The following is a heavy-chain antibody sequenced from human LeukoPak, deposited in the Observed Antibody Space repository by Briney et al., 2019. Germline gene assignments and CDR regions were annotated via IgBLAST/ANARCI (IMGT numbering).Heavy chain of an antibody. V-gene: IGHV1-2*02. D-gene: IGHD3-22*01. Sequence: GASVKVSCKASGYTFTGYYMHWVRQAPGQGLEWMGWINPNSGGTSYAQKFQGRVTMTRDTSTSTVYMELSSLRSEDTAVYYCARVRSSGYLFDYWGQGTLVTVSS. CDR1: GYTFTGYY. CDR3: ARVRSSGYLFDY. J-gene: IGHJ4*02. CDR2: INPNSGGT.